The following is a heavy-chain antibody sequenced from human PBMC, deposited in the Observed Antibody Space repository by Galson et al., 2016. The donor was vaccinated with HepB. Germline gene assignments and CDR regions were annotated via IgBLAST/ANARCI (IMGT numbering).Heavy chain of an antibody. V-gene: IGHV3-30*18. CDR2: ISYDETKK. CDR3: VKGGGKMEWLLDYYLDV. Sequence: SLRLSCAASGFSFSNSGMSWVRQAPGKGLEWVAGISYDETKKYYADSVKGRFIISRDNSKNTLYLQMKSLRPEDTAIYYCVKGGGKMEWLLDYYLDVWGQGTPVTVSS. CDR1: GFSFSNSG. J-gene: IGHJ4*02. D-gene: IGHD3-3*01.